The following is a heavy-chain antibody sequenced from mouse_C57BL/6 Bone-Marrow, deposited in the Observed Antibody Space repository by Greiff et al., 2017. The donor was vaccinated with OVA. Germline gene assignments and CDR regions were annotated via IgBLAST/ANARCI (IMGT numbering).Heavy chain of an antibody. J-gene: IGHJ2*01. CDR2: INPNNGGT. CDR3: ASDGSSYSPFDY. CDR1: GYTFTDYN. V-gene: IGHV1-22*01. D-gene: IGHD1-1*01. Sequence: EVKLMESGPELVKPGASVKMSCKASGYTFTDYNMHWVKQSHGKSLEWIGYINPNNGGTSYNQKFKGKATLTVNKSSSTAYMELRSLTSEDSAVYYCASDGSSYSPFDYWGQGTTLTVSS.